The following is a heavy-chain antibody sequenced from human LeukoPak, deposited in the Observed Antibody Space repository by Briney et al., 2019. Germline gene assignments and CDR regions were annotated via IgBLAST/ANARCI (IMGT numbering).Heavy chain of an antibody. CDR3: ARVGYGGTWYVDY. J-gene: IGHJ4*02. V-gene: IGHV3-74*01. Sequence: ARSLRLSCAASGFTFSSYWMHWVRQAPGKGLVWVSRINSDGSSTSYADSVKGRFTISRDSAKNTLYLQMNSLRAEDTAVYYCARVGYGGTWYVDYWGQGTLVTVSS. CDR1: GFTFSSYW. CDR2: INSDGSST. D-gene: IGHD6-13*01.